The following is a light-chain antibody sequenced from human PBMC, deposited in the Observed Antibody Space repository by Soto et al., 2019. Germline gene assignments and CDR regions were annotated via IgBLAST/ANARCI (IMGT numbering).Light chain of an antibody. CDR3: QQYGTSPFT. Sequence: EIVLTQSPGTLSLSPGERATLSCRASQSVTSFYLAWYQQRPGQAPRLLIYGSSNRATGIPDRFSGSGSGTDFALTISRLEAEDFAVYYCQQYGTSPFTFGPGTKVDIK. CDR1: QSVTSFY. CDR2: GSS. J-gene: IGKJ3*01. V-gene: IGKV3-20*01.